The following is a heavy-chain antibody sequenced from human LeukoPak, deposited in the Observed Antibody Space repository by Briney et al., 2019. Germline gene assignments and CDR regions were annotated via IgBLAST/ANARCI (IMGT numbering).Heavy chain of an antibody. J-gene: IGHJ4*02. Sequence: SETLSLTCAVNGGPFSEYHWSWIRQPPGKGLEWIGYIYYSGSTNYNPSLKSRVTISVDTSKNQFSLKLSSVTAADTAVYYCARARGMVRGVITAYFDYWGQGTLVTVSS. CDR2: IYYSGST. D-gene: IGHD3-10*01. CDR1: GGPFSEYH. CDR3: ARARGMVRGVITAYFDY. V-gene: IGHV4-59*01.